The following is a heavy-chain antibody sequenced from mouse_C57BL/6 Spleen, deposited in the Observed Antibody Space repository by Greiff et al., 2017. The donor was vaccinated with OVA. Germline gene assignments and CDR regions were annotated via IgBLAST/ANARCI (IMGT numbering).Heavy chain of an antibody. D-gene: IGHD3-3*01. J-gene: IGHJ2*01. CDR1: GYTFTSYW. CDR2: IDPSDSYT. CDR3: AREGRDD. V-gene: IGHV1-50*01. Sequence: VQLQQPGAELVKPGASVKLSCKASGYTFTSYWMQWVKQRPGQGLEWIGEIDPSDSYTNYNQKFKGKATLTVDTSSSTAYMQLSSLTSEDSAVYYCAREGRDDWGQGTTLTVSS.